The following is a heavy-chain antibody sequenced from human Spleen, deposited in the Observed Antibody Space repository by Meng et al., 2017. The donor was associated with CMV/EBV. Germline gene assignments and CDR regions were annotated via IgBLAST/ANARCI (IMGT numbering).Heavy chain of an antibody. D-gene: IGHD3-10*01. J-gene: IGHJ4*02. CDR1: GGSFTTYY. Sequence: LSLPCAVDGGSFTTYYWSWVRQPPGKGLDWIGEINHSGPTDYNSSLESRATISVDTSKKQVSLRLTSVTAADTAVYYCSRGYGPEGYWGQGTLVTVSS. V-gene: IGHV4-34*01. CDR3: SRGYGPEGY. CDR2: INHSGPT.